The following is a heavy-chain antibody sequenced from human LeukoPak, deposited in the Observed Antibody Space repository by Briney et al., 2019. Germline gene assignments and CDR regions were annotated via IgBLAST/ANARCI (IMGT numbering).Heavy chain of an antibody. Sequence: ASVKVSCKAPGYTFGNYDIHWVRQATGQGLEWMGWMNPNSGNKGYAQKFQGRVTMTSDTSISTAYMELSSLSSEDTAIYYCAIELRHQAYWGQWTLVTVSS. D-gene: IGHD1-1*01. V-gene: IGHV1-8*01. J-gene: IGHJ4*02. CDR2: MNPNSGNK. CDR3: AIELRHQAY. CDR1: GYTFGNYD.